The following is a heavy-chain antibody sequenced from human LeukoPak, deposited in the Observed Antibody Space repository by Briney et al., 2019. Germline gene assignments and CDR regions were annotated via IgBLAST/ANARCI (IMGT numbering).Heavy chain of an antibody. CDR1: GYTFTGYY. V-gene: IGHV1-2*02. Sequence: ASVKVSCKASGYTFTGYYMHWVRQAPGQGLEWMGWINPNSGGTNYAQKFQGRVTMTRDTSISTAYMELSRLRSDDTAVYYCARGRFITIFGVVIIEASGNWFGPWGQGTLVTVSS. CDR2: INPNSGGT. J-gene: IGHJ5*02. D-gene: IGHD3-3*01. CDR3: ARGRFITIFGVVIIEASGNWFGP.